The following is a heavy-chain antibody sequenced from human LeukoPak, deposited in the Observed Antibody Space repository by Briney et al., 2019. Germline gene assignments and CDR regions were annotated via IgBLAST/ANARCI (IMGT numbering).Heavy chain of an antibody. CDR3: ARHSGSGSYFSAWDY. CDR1: GGSISSYY. V-gene: IGHV4-59*08. J-gene: IGHJ4*02. D-gene: IGHD3-10*01. CDR2: IYYSGST. Sequence: PSETLSLTCTVSGGSISSYYWSWIRQPPGKGLEWIGYIYYSGSTNYNPSLKSRVTISVDTSKNQFSLKLSSVTAADTAMYYCARHSGSGSYFSAWDYWGQGTLVTVSS.